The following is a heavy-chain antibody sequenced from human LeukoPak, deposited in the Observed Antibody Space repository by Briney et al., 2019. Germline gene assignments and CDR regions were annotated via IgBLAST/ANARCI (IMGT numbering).Heavy chain of an antibody. J-gene: IGHJ5*02. CDR2: IIPIFGIA. CDR1: GGTFSSYA. V-gene: IGHV1-69*04. Sequence: AVKVSCKASGGTFSSYAISWVRQAPGQGLEWMGRIIPIFGIANYAQKFQGRVTITADKSTSTAYMELSSLRSEDTAVYYCARAIEGWFGPWGQGTLVTVSS. D-gene: IGHD2/OR15-2a*01. CDR3: ARAIEGWFGP.